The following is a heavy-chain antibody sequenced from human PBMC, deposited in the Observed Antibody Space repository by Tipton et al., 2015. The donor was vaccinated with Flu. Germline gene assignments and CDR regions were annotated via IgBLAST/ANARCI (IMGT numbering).Heavy chain of an antibody. V-gene: IGHV4-4*07. CDR1: GGSISSYY. CDR3: ARDLYCSSTSCYDWGWFDP. Sequence: TLSLTCTVSGGSISSYYWSWIRQPAGKGLEWIGRIYTSGSTNYNPSLKSRVTMSVDTSKNQFSLKLSSVTAADTAVYYCARDLYCSSTSCYDWGWFDPWGQRTLVTVSS. CDR2: IYTSGST. D-gene: IGHD2-2*01. J-gene: IGHJ5*02.